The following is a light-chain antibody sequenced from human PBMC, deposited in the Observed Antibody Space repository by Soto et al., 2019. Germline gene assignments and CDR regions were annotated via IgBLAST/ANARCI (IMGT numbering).Light chain of an antibody. CDR1: QRISNNY. CDR2: DAS. CDR3: QQFDSLIT. J-gene: IGKJ4*01. V-gene: IGKV3D-20*01. Sequence: EIVLTQSPATLSLSPGERATLSCGASQRISNNYLAWYQQKPGLAPRLLIDDASNRAAAIPDRFSGSGSGTDFTLSISSLEPEDFAVYYCQQFDSLITFGGGTKVEIK.